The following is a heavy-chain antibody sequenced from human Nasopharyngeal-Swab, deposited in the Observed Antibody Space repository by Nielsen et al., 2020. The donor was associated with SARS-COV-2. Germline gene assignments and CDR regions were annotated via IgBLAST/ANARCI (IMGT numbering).Heavy chain of an antibody. Sequence: ESLKISCAASGFTFSSYSMNWVRQAPGKGLEWVSYISSSSSTIYYADSVTGRFTISRDNAKNSLYLQMNSLRDEDTAVYYCASNWNDIRYYYYGMDVWGQGTTVTVSS. CDR3: ASNWNDIRYYYYGMDV. CDR1: GFTFSSYS. V-gene: IGHV3-48*02. J-gene: IGHJ6*02. D-gene: IGHD1-1*01. CDR2: ISSSSSTI.